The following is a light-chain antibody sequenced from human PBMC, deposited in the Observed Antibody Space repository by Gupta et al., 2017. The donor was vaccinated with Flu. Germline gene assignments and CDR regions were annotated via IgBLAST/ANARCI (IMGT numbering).Light chain of an antibody. CDR3: QQYGGSPPYT. J-gene: IGKJ2*01. Sequence: EIVLTQSPGTLSLSPGERATLSCRARQSVSSNFLAWYQQKPGQAPRLLIYGTSSRATGIPDRFSGSGSGTDFTLTISRLEPEDFAVYYCQQYGGSPPYTFGQGTKVKIK. CDR2: GTS. V-gene: IGKV3-20*01. CDR1: QSVSSNF.